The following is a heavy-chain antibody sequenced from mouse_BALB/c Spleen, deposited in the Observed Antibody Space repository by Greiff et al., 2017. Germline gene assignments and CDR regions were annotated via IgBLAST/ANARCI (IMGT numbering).Heavy chain of an antibody. Sequence: EVKLMESGGGLVQPGGSLRLSCATSGFTFTDYYMSWVRQPPGKALEWLGFIRNKANGYTTEYSASVKGRFTISRDNSQSILYLQMNTLRAEDSATYYCARSSTMITAYYAMDYWGQGTSVTVSS. CDR2: IRNKANGYTT. V-gene: IGHV7-3*02. CDR3: ARSSTMITAYYAMDY. D-gene: IGHD2-4*01. J-gene: IGHJ4*01. CDR1: GFTFTDYY.